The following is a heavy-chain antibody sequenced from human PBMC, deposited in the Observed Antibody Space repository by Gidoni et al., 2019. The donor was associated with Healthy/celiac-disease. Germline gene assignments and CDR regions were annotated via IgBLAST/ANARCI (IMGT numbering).Heavy chain of an antibody. J-gene: IGHJ1*01. Sequence: QVQLVQSGAEVTKPGASVQVSCKESGYTFTSYYLHWGRQAPGQGLEWMGIINPSGGSTSYEQKFQGRVTMTRDTATSTVYMELSSLRSEDTAVYYCARGGAYSSSYEYFQHWGQGTLVNVSS. V-gene: IGHV1-46*01. CDR3: ARGGAYSSSYEYFQH. CDR2: INPSGGST. D-gene: IGHD6-13*01. CDR1: GYTFTSYY.